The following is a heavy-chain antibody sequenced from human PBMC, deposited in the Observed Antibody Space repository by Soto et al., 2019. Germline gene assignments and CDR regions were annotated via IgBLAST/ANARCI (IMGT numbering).Heavy chain of an antibody. CDR1: GFTFSSYA. CDR2: ISYDGSNK. CDR3: ARGSTLYYDFWSGYYGPPDAFDI. V-gene: IGHV3-30-3*01. J-gene: IGHJ3*02. Sequence: SLRLSCAASGFTFSSYAMHWVRQAPGKGLEWVAVISYDGSNKYYADSVKGRFTISRDNSKNTLYLQMNSLRAEDTAVYYCARGSTLYYDFWSGYYGPPDAFDIWGQGTMVTVSS. D-gene: IGHD3-3*01.